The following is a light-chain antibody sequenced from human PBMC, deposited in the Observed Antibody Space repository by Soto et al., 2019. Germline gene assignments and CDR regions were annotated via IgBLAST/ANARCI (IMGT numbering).Light chain of an antibody. CDR1: SSDVGGYDY. J-gene: IGLJ2*01. V-gene: IGLV2-14*03. CDR2: DVN. CDR3: SSYISNSTLAL. Sequence: QSALTQPASVSGSPGQSITISCIGTSSDVGGYDYVSWYQQHPGKAPELMIYDVNNRPSGISNRFSGSKSGNTASLTISGLQAEDEADYYCSSYISNSTLALFGGGTKLTVL.